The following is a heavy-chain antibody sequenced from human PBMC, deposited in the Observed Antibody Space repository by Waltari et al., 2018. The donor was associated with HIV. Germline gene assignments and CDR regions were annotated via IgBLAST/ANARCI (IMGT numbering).Heavy chain of an antibody. CDR2: ISFDLKNK. D-gene: IGHD3-16*01. CDR1: GFTFNTYA. CDR3: AKDRTLRMMGYYFDN. J-gene: IGHJ4*02. V-gene: IGHV3-30*18. Sequence: QVQLVESGGGVVQPGRSLRLSCAASGFTFNTYAMHWVRQAPGKVLEWVAMISFDLKNKFYADSVSGRFTISRDNSKNTLYLQMNNLRSEDTAVYYCAKDRTLRMMGYYFDNWGQGTLVTVSS.